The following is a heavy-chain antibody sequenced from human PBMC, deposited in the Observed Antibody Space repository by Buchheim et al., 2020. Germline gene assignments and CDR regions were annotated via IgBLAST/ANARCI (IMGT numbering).Heavy chain of an antibody. D-gene: IGHD2-15*01. J-gene: IGHJ5*02. Sequence: QVQLQESGLGLVKPSQTLSLTCTASGDSITSGYNYWNWIRQPAGKGPEWIGRIHKAGSTNYNPSLKSRATITVDTSKNQFSLDLSSVTAADTAVYYCVRSGMILFWFDPWGPGTL. CDR3: VRSGMILFWFDP. V-gene: IGHV4-61*02. CDR1: GDSITSGYNY. CDR2: IHKAGST.